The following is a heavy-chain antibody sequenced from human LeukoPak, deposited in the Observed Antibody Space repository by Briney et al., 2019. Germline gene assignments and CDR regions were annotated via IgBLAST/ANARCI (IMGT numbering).Heavy chain of an antibody. CDR3: ARETGSGSYLFDY. D-gene: IGHD3-10*01. V-gene: IGHV3-23*01. CDR2: ISGSGGST. J-gene: IGHJ4*02. Sequence: GGSLRLSCAASGFTFSSYAMSWVRQAPGKGLEWVSDISGSGGSTYYADSVKGRFTISRDNSKNTLYLQMTSLRAEDTALYHCARETGSGSYLFDYWGQGTLVTVPS. CDR1: GFTFSSYA.